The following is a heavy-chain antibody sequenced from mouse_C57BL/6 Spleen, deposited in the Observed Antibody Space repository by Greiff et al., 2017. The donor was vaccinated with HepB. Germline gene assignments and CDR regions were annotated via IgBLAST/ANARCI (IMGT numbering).Heavy chain of an antibody. V-gene: IGHV5-16*01. CDR2: INYDGSST. CDR3: ARDHHYYGSSYGYFDV. D-gene: IGHD1-1*01. CDR1: GFTFSDYY. J-gene: IGHJ1*03. Sequence: EVQVVESEGGLVQPGSSMKLSCTASGFTFSDYYMAWVRQVPEKGLEWVANINYDGSSTYYLDSLKSRFIISRDNAKNILYLQMSSLKSEDTATYYCARDHHYYGSSYGYFDVWGTGTTVTVSS.